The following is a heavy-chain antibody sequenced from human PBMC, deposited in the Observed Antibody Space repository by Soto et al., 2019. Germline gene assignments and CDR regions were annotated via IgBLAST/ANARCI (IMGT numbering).Heavy chain of an antibody. V-gene: IGHV1-3*01. CDR2: INAGNGNT. CDR3: ARNRVTSNSPLWFDP. Sequence: GASVKVSCKASGYTFTSYAMHWVRQAPGQRLEWMGWINAGNGNTKYSQKFQDRITITRDTSASTAYMELSSLRSEDTAVYYCARNRVTSNSPLWFDPWGQGTLVTVSS. D-gene: IGHD4-4*01. CDR1: GYTFTSYA. J-gene: IGHJ5*02.